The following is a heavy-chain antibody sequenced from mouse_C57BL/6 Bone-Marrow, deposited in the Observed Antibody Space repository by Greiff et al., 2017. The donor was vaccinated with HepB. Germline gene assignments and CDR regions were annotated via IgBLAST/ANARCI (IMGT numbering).Heavy chain of an antibody. D-gene: IGHD1-1*01. CDR2: IWRGGST. V-gene: IGHV2-5*01. CDR1: GFSLTSYG. J-gene: IGHJ1*03. CDR3: AKCDYGISYYWYFDV. Sequence: QVQLQQSGPGLVQPSQSLSITCTVSGFSLTSYGVHWVRQSPGKGLEWLGVIWRGGSTDYNAAFMSRLSITKDNSKSQVFFKMNSLQADDTAIYYCAKCDYGISYYWYFDVWGTGTTVTVSS.